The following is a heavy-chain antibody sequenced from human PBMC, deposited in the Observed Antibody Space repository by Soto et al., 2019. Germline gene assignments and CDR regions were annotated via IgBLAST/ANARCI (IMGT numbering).Heavy chain of an antibody. V-gene: IGHV4-31*03. CDR3: ARDQAYDYTSPGDYYYYGMDV. Sequence: SETLSLTCTVSGGSISSGGHYWNWIRQHPGKGLEWIGYIYYSGSTYYNPSLKSRVTISVDTSKNQFSLNLSSVTAADTAVYYCARDQAYDYTSPGDYYYYGMDVWGQGTTVTVSS. J-gene: IGHJ6*02. CDR1: GGSISSGGHY. D-gene: IGHD4-4*01. CDR2: IYYSGST.